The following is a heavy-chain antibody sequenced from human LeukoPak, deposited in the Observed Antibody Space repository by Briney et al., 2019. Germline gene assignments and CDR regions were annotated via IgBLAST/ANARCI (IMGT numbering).Heavy chain of an antibody. CDR1: GYSFISCW. J-gene: IGHJ4*02. CDR3: ARPRTNYYDSGSYEN. D-gene: IGHD3-10*01. V-gene: IGHV5-10-1*01. Sequence: GESLRISCKGSGYSFISCWITWVRQMPGKGLEWMGRIDPSDSYTNYSPSFQGHVTISADKSISTAYLQWSSLKASDTAMYYCARPRTNYYDSGSYENWGQGTLVTVSS. CDR2: IDPSDSYT.